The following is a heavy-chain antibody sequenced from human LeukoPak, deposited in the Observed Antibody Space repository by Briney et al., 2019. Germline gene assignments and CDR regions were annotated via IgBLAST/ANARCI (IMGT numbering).Heavy chain of an antibody. CDR3: AKSGGVAVAGIFDY. CDR2: ISSSSSYI. D-gene: IGHD6-19*01. V-gene: IGHV3-21*04. Sequence: GGSLRLSCAASGFTFSSYSMNWARQAPGKGLEWVSSISSSSSYIYYADSVKGRFTISRDNAKNSLYLQMNSLRAEDTALYYCAKSGGVAVAGIFDYWGQGTLVTVSS. CDR1: GFTFSSYS. J-gene: IGHJ4*02.